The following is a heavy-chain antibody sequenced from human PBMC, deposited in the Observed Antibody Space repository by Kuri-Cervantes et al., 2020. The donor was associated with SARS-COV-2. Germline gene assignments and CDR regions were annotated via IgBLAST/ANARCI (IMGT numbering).Heavy chain of an antibody. V-gene: IGHV1-2*02. Sequence: ASVKVSCKASEYTFSAYYLHWVRQAPGQGLEWMGWINPKSGDTNYAHNFEGRVTMTLDTSTSTAYMELARLTSDDTAVYYCARERWVQSRPGILDCWGQGTLVTVSS. CDR2: INPKSGDT. J-gene: IGHJ4*02. D-gene: IGHD5-24*01. CDR1: EYTFSAYY. CDR3: ARERWVQSRPGILDC.